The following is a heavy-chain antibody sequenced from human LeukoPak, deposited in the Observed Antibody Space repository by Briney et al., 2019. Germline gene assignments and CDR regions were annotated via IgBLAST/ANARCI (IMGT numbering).Heavy chain of an antibody. V-gene: IGHV3-30*18. J-gene: IGHJ4*02. CDR3: AKGPLRGTAAAIDS. CDR2: ISYDGRNI. CDR1: GFTFNNYG. Sequence: GGSLRLSCAASGFTFNNYGMHWVRQAPGKGLEWVAVISYDGRNIHYPDSVKGRFTISRDISTDTLWLQMDSLRTEDTAVYYCAKGPLRGTAAAIDSWGQGTLVTVSS. D-gene: IGHD2-2*01.